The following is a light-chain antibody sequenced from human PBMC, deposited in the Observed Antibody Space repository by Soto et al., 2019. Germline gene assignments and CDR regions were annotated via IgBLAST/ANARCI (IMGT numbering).Light chain of an antibody. CDR2: GAS. V-gene: IGKV3-11*01. Sequence: EIVLTQSPATLSLSPGERATLSCRASQSVGTSLVWYQHKFGQAPRLLIYGASSRATGIPARFRGSGSGTDFTLTISSLEPEDFAVYYCQQRSNWPPLTFGGGTKVEIK. CDR3: QQRSNWPPLT. CDR1: QSVGTS. J-gene: IGKJ4*01.